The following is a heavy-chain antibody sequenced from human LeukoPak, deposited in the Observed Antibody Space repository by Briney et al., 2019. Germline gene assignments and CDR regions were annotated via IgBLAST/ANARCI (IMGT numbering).Heavy chain of an antibody. J-gene: IGHJ3*02. CDR3: ARNRRKGYCSSTSCYFGAFDI. Sequence: SETLSPTCAVYGGSFSGYYWNWIRQPPGKGLEWIGEIDHSGSTNYNPSLKSRLTISVDTSKNQFSLKLSSVTAADTAVYYCARNRRKGYCSSTSCYFGAFDIWGQGTMVTVSS. CDR2: IDHSGST. D-gene: IGHD2-2*01. V-gene: IGHV4-34*01. CDR1: GGSFSGYY.